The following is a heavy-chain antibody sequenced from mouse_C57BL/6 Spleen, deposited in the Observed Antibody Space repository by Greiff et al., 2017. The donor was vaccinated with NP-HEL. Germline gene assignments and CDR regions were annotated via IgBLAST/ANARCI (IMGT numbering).Heavy chain of an antibody. D-gene: IGHD2-4*01. J-gene: IGHJ2*01. Sequence: QVQLQQPGTELVKPGASVKLSCKASGYTFTSYWMHWVKQRPGQGLEWIGNINPGNGGTNYNEKFKSKATLTVDKSSSTTYMQLSSLTSEDSAVYYCARRGLYDYPFDYWGQGTTLTVSS. CDR3: ARRGLYDYPFDY. V-gene: IGHV1-53*01. CDR2: INPGNGGT. CDR1: GYTFTSYW.